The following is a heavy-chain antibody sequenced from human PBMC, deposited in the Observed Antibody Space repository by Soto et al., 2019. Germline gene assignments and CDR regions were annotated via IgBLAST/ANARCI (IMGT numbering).Heavy chain of an antibody. D-gene: IGHD1-26*01. CDR2: IWYDGSNK. J-gene: IGHJ4*02. CDR1: GSIFSGYG. V-gene: IGHV3-33*01. CDR3: ARGGIGGTAFRGFCDY. Sequence: QEHLVESGGGVVQPGRSLRLSCAASGSIFSGYGMHWVRQAPGKGLEWVAVIWYDGSNKYYADSVKGRFTISRDNSKNMLYLQMESLRAEDTAVYYCARGGIGGTAFRGFCDYWGQGTLVTVSS.